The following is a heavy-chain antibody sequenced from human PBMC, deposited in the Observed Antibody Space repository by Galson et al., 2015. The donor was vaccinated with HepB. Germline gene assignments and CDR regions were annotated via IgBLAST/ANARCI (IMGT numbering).Heavy chain of an antibody. D-gene: IGHD2-15*01. J-gene: IGHJ4*02. Sequence: SVKVSCKVSGYTLTELSMHWVRQAPGKGLEWMGGFDPEDGETIYAQKFQGRVTMTEDTSTDTAYMELSSLRSEDTAVYYCATARGYCSGGSCPLAYYFDYWGQGTLVTVSS. V-gene: IGHV1-24*01. CDR2: FDPEDGET. CDR3: ATARGYCSGGSCPLAYYFDY. CDR1: GYTLTELS.